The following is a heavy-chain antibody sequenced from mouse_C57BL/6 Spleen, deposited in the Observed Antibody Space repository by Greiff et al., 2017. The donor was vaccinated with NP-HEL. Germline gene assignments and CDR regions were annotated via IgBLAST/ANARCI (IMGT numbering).Heavy chain of an antibody. Sequence: EVQWVESGGDLVKPGGSLKLSCAASGFTFSSYGMSWVRQTPDKRLEWVATISSGGSYTYYPDSVKGRFTISRDNAKNTLYLQMSSLKSEDTAMYYCARLGGYDGYFDVWGTGTTVTVSS. V-gene: IGHV5-6*01. CDR2: ISSGGSYT. D-gene: IGHD2-2*01. CDR3: ARLGGYDGYFDV. J-gene: IGHJ1*03. CDR1: GFTFSSYG.